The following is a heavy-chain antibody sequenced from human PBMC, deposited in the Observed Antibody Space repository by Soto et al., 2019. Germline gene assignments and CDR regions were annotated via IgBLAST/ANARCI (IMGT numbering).Heavy chain of an antibody. CDR3: ARDLVDAYCSSTSCYPGYYYGMDV. J-gene: IGHJ6*02. CDR2: IYYSGST. V-gene: IGHV4-39*07. Sequence: SETLSLTCTVSGGSISSSSYYWGWIRQPPGKGLEWIGSIYYSGSTNYNPSLKSRVTISVDTSKNQFSLKLSSVTAADTAVYYCARDLVDAYCSSTSCYPGYYYGMDVWGQGTTVTVSS. CDR1: GGSISSSSYY. D-gene: IGHD2-2*01.